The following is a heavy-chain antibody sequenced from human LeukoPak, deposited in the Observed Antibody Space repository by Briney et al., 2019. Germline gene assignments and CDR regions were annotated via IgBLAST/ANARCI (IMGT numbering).Heavy chain of an antibody. CDR3: ARDARELRAFDY. Sequence: SETLSLTCTVSGGSISSYYWSWIRQPPGKGLEWIGYIYYSGSTNYNPSLKSRVTISVDTSKNQFSLKLSSVTAADTAVYYCARDARELRAFDYWGQGTLVTVSS. J-gene: IGHJ4*02. D-gene: IGHD1-26*01. V-gene: IGHV4-59*01. CDR2: IYYSGST. CDR1: GGSISSYY.